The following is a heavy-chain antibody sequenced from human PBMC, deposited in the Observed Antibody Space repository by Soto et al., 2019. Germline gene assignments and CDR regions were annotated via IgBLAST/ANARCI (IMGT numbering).Heavy chain of an antibody. CDR2: ISSSSRTI. CDR3: ARNSEHYDY. CDR1: GFTLSDYY. J-gene: IGHJ4*02. Sequence: GGSLRLSCAASGFTLSDYYMSWIRQAPGKGLEWVSYISSSSRTIYYADSVRGRFTISRDNAENSVYLQMNSLRAEDTALYYCARNSEHYDYWGQGIMVTVSS. D-gene: IGHD3-10*01. V-gene: IGHV3-11*01.